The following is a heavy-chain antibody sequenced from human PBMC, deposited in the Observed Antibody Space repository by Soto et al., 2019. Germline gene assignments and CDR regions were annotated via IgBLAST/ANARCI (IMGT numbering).Heavy chain of an antibody. Sequence: ASVKVSCKASGYTFTGYYMHWVRQAPGQGLEWMGWINPNSGGTNYAQKFQGWVTMTRDTSISTAYMELSRLRSDDTDVYYCARVYSGRSSSNSFSLDPWGQGNLVTVSS. CDR2: INPNSGGT. D-gene: IGHD6-6*01. V-gene: IGHV1-2*04. J-gene: IGHJ5*02. CDR3: ARVYSGRSSSNSFSLDP. CDR1: GYTFTGYY.